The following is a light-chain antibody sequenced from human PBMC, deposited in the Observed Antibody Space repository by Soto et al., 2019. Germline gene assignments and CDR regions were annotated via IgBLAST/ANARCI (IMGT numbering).Light chain of an antibody. CDR1: QGISSY. CDR2: AAS. V-gene: IGKV1-9*01. CDR3: QQLNSYPPFT. Sequence: DIQLTQSPSFLSASVGDRVTITCRASQGISSYLALYQQKPGKAPKLLIYAASTLQSGVPSRFSGSGSGTEFTLTISSLQPEDFATYYCQQLNSYPPFTFGPGTKVDIK. J-gene: IGKJ3*01.